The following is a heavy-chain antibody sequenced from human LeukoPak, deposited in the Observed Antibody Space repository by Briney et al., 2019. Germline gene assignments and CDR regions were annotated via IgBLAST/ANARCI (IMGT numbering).Heavy chain of an antibody. CDR1: GGSISSYY. J-gene: IGHJ4*02. V-gene: IGHV4-59*01. CDR3: ARGTKTGYTGYDWNY. CDR2: IYYSGST. D-gene: IGHD5-12*01. Sequence: SETLSLTCTVSGGSISSYYWSWIRQPPGKGLEWIGYIYYSGSTSYNPSLKSRVTISVDTSSNQFSPILTSVTAADTAVYYCARGTKTGYTGYDWNYWGQGSLVTVSS.